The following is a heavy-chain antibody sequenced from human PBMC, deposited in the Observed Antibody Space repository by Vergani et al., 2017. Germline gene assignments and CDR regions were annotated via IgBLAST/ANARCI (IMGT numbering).Heavy chain of an antibody. Sequence: EVQLVESGGGLVQPGGSLRLSCRASGFTFTDYGISWVRQAPGKGLEWVGFVRNKEDGGTPEHAASVKGRFTISRDDSKSIAYLQMSSLKAEDTAVYYCTRDRLDDSYAYFDYWGQGTLVTVSP. D-gene: IGHD3-16*01. CDR3: TRDRLDDSYAYFDY. V-gene: IGHV3-49*04. CDR2: VRNKEDGGTP. CDR1: GFTFTDYG. J-gene: IGHJ4*02.